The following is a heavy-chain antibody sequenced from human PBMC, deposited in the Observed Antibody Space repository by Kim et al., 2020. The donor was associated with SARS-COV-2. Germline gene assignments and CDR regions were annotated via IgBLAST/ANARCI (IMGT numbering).Heavy chain of an antibody. CDR2: INHSGST. CDR3: ARLMVRAPFDY. Sequence: SETLSLTCAVYGGSFSGYYWSWIRQPPGKGLEWIGEINHSGSTNYNPSLKSRVTISVDTSKNQFSLKLSSVTAADTAVYYCARLMVRAPFDYWGQGTLVT. CDR1: GGSFSGYY. V-gene: IGHV4-34*01. D-gene: IGHD3-10*01. J-gene: IGHJ4*02.